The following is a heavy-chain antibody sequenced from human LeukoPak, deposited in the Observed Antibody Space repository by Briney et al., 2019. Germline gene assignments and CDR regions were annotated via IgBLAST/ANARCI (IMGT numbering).Heavy chain of an antibody. CDR1: GYTFTTYG. CDR3: ARDQPRRGPGNHDY. V-gene: IGHV1-18*01. Sequence: ASVKVSCKASGYTFTTYGINWVRQAPGQGLEWMGWISTHDGGTNYAQKFRDRVTMLRDTSTSTAYMELRSLRSDDTAVYYCARDQPRRGPGNHDYWGQGTLVTVSS. J-gene: IGHJ4*02. CDR2: ISTHDGGT. D-gene: IGHD1-26*01.